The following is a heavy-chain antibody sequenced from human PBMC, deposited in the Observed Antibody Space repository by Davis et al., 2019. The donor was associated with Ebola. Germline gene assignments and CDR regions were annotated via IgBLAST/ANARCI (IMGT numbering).Heavy chain of an antibody. V-gene: IGHV1-18*04. J-gene: IGHJ4*02. CDR3: ARAAIDY. CDR1: GYTFTTYT. CDR2: ISPYNGNT. D-gene: IGHD6-25*01. Sequence: ASVQVSCKASGYTFTTYTFTWVRQAPGQGLEWMGWISPYNGNTKYAQKLQGRLTMTTDISTSTAYMELRSLRSDDTAVYYCARAAIDYWGQGTLVTVSS.